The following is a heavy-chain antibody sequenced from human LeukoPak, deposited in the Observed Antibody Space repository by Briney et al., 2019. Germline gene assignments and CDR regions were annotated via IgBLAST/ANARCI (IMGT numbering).Heavy chain of an antibody. J-gene: IGHJ6*02. CDR2: INAAGDDM. CDR3: AKGIFGVIHNGIDV. V-gene: IGHV3-23*01. D-gene: IGHD3-3*01. Sequence: PGGSLRLSCVASGFTFRTYSMAWVRQAPGKGLDWVSAINAAGDDMYYADSVKGRFSISRDNLKNTLYLQMHSLRAEDRAIYYCAKGIFGVIHNGIDVWGQGTAVTVSS. CDR1: GFTFRTYS.